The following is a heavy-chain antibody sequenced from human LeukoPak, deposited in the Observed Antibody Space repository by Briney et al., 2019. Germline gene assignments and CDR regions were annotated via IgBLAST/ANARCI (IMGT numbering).Heavy chain of an antibody. Sequence: PSETLSLTCTVSGGSISSYYWSWIRQPPGKGLEWIGYIYYSGSTNYNPSLKSRVTISVDTSKNQFSLKLSSVTAADTAVYYCARHRGPVYYYYGMDVWGQGTTVTVSS. J-gene: IGHJ6*02. V-gene: IGHV4-59*08. D-gene: IGHD2-2*01. CDR1: GGSISSYY. CDR3: ARHRGPVYYYYGMDV. CDR2: IYYSGST.